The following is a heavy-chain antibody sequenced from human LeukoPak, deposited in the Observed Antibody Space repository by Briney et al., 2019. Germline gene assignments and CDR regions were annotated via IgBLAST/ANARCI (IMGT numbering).Heavy chain of an antibody. V-gene: IGHV4-59*12. CDR2: IYYSGSA. CDR1: GGSITSYY. Sequence: SETLSLTCTVSGGSITSYYWSWIRQPPGKGLEWIGYIYYSGSANYNPSLKSRVTISVDTSKNQFSLKLSSVTAADTAVYYCARSHYDLDAFDIWGQGTMVTVSS. CDR3: ARSHYDLDAFDI. J-gene: IGHJ3*02. D-gene: IGHD3-22*01.